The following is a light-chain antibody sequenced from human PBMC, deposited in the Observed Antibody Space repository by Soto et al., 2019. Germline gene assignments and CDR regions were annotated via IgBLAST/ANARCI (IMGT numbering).Light chain of an antibody. J-gene: IGKJ2*01. CDR2: GAS. V-gene: IGKV3-15*01. Sequence: EKVMTQSPTTPSLSPGGRATLSCRASQSISDTLAWYQQKPGQAPRLLIYGASTRAPGFPARFSGSGSGTDFSLTISRLEPEDFAVYYCHQYDNAPQTYGQGTKVDIK. CDR1: QSISDT. CDR3: HQYDNAPQT.